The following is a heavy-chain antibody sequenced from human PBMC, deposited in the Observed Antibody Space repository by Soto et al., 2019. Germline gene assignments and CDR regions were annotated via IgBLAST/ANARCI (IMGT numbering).Heavy chain of an antibody. J-gene: IGHJ4*02. Sequence: QVQLVESGGDMVQPGRSLRLSCAASGFNFSTYGMHWVRQAPGKGLEWVAIIYYDGSNRYYADSVKGRFTVSRDNSKNTLYLQMNSLQAEDTAVYYCTRDRSPRYSYGAFHYWGQGTLVTVSS. D-gene: IGHD5-18*01. CDR1: GFNFSTYG. CDR2: IYYDGSNR. V-gene: IGHV3-30*19. CDR3: TRDRSPRYSYGAFHY.